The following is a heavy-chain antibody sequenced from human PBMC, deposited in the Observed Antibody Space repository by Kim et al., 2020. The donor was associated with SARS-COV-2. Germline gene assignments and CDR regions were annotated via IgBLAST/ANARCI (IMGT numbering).Heavy chain of an antibody. CDR2: IYYSGST. CDR3: ARLEYSSSSFRSPGDY. J-gene: IGHJ4*02. Sequence: SETLSLTCTVSGGSISSYYWSWIRQPPGKGLEWIGYIYYSGSTNYNPSLKSRVTISVDTSKNQFSLKLSSVTAADTAVYYCARLEYSSSSFRSPGDYWGQGTLVTVSS. D-gene: IGHD6-6*01. V-gene: IGHV4-59*08. CDR1: GGSISSYY.